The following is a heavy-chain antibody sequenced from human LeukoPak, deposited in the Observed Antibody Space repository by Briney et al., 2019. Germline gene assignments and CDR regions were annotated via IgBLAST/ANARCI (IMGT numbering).Heavy chain of an antibody. CDR3: ARDRDYFDY. V-gene: IGHV6-1*01. D-gene: IGHD3-10*01. Sequence: PSQTLSLTCAISGDSVSTNSVAWNWLRQSPSRGLEWLGRTYYRSKWYNDYAVSVKSRITINPDTSKNQFSLQLNSVTPEDTALYYCARDRDYFDYWGQGTLVTVSS. CDR2: TYYRSKWYN. CDR1: GDSVSTNSVA. J-gene: IGHJ4*02.